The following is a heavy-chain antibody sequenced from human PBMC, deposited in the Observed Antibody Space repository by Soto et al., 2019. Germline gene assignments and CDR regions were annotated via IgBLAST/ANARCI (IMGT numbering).Heavy chain of an antibody. V-gene: IGHV1-69*13. CDR2: IIPIFGTA. CDR1: GGTFSSYA. Sequence: ASVKVSCKASGGTFSSYAISWVRQAPGQGLEWMGGIIPIFGTANYAQKFQGRVTITAGESTSTAYMELSSLRSEDTAVYYRARVRAGYGDRYYYYYGMDVWGQGTTVTVSS. D-gene: IGHD4-17*01. J-gene: IGHJ6*02. CDR3: ARVRAGYGDRYYYYYGMDV.